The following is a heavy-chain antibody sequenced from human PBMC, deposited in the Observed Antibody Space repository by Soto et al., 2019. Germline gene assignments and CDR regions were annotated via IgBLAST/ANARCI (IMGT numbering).Heavy chain of an antibody. D-gene: IGHD1-26*01. V-gene: IGHV3-73*01. Sequence: PGGSLRLSCAASGFTFSGSAMYWVRQASGKGLEWVGRIRSKANSYATAYAASVKGRFTISRDDSKNTAYLQMNSLKTEDTAVYYCTRGIRVGSRWELGYWGQGTLVTVSS. CDR3: TRGIRVGSRWELGY. J-gene: IGHJ4*02. CDR1: GFTFSGSA. CDR2: IRSKANSYAT.